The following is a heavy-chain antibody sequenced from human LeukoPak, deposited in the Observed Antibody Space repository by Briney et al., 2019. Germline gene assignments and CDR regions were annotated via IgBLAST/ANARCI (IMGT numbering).Heavy chain of an antibody. CDR1: RFTFPSYS. V-gene: IGHV3-21*01. D-gene: IGHD2-15*01. CDR2: ITSSSSYI. J-gene: IGHJ4*02. CDR3: ATRYCSGGSCYSPSYYFDY. Sequence: GGSLRLSCAASRFTFPSYSMNWVRQAPGKGLEWVSSITSSSSYISYADSVKGRFTISRDNAKNSLYLQMNSLRAEDTAVYYCATRYCSGGSCYSPSYYFDYWGQGTLVTVSS.